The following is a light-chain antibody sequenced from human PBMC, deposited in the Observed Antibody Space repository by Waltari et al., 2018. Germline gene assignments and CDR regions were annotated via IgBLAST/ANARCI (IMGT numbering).Light chain of an antibody. CDR3: VSWDDSLNGWV. CDR1: NSNIGTNN. CDR2: TSN. Sequence: QSVLTQPPSTSGTPGQRVSISCSGTNSNIGTNNVNWYQQVPGTAPKLLIYTSNQRPSGVPDRFSGSQPGTSASLAITGLQPEDEGDYYCVSWDDSLNGWVFGGGTKLTVL. V-gene: IGLV1-44*01. J-gene: IGLJ3*02.